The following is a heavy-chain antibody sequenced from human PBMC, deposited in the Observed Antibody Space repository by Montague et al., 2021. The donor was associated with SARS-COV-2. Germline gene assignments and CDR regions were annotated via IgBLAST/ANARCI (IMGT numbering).Heavy chain of an antibody. Sequence: SETLSLTCTVSGGSISSYYWSWIRQPAGKGLELIGRTHTSGSTNYNPSLRSRVTMSIDTSKNQFSLRLSSVTAADTAVYYCARDRGSAADKAFDNRGQGTLVTVSS. CDR2: THTSGST. J-gene: IGHJ4*02. V-gene: IGHV4-4*07. CDR3: ARDRGSAADKAFDN. D-gene: IGHD6-13*01. CDR1: GGSISSYY.